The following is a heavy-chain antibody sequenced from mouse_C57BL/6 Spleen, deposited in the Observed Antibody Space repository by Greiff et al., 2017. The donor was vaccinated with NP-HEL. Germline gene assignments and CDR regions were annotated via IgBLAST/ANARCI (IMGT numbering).Heavy chain of an antibody. CDR1: GYTFTDYY. V-gene: IGHV1-26*01. D-gene: IGHD2-2*01. CDR3: AREGYGYGGGYYAMDY. J-gene: IGHJ4*01. Sequence: VQLQQSGPELVKPGASVKISCKASGYTFTDYYMNWVKQSHGKSLEWIGDINPNNGGTSYNQKFKGKATLTVDKSSRTAYMELRSLTSEDSAVYYCAREGYGYGGGYYAMDYWGQGTSVTVSS. CDR2: INPNNGGT.